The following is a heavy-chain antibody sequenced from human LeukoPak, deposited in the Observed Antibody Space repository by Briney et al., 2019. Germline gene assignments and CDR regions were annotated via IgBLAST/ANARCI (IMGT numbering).Heavy chain of an antibody. V-gene: IGHV5-51*01. CDR3: ARQGYGSGSYSKHFDY. Sequence: GESLKISCKGSGYSFTSYWIGWVRQMPGKGLEWMGIIYPGDSDTRYSPSFQGQVTISADKSISTAYLQWSSLKASDTAMYYCARQGYGSGSYSKHFDYWGQGTLVTVSS. CDR1: GYSFTSYW. D-gene: IGHD3-10*01. J-gene: IGHJ4*02. CDR2: IYPGDSDT.